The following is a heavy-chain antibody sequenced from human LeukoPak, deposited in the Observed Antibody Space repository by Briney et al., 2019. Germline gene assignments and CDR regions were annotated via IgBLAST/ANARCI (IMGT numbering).Heavy chain of an antibody. CDR3: AREGGDIVVVVAATSHNWFDP. Sequence: GSVEVSCQASGSPFPSYYMHWVRQAPGQGLEWMGIINPSGGSTSYAQKFQGRVTMTKDTSTSTVYMELSSLRSEDTAVYYCAREGGDIVVVVAATSHNWFDPWGQGTLVTVSS. D-gene: IGHD2-15*01. J-gene: IGHJ5*02. CDR2: INPSGGST. CDR1: GSPFPSYY. V-gene: IGHV1-46*01.